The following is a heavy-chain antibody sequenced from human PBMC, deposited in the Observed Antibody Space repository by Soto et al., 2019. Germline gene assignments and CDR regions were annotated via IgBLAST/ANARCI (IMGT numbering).Heavy chain of an antibody. J-gene: IGHJ5*02. D-gene: IGHD5-18*01. CDR1: GDSVSSNSAA. Sequence: SQTLSLTCAISGDSVSSNSAAWNWIRQSPSRGLEWLGRTYYRSKWYNDYAVSAKSRITINPDTSKNQFSLQLNSVTPEDTAVYYCARGGGHRSSSWSDPWGPGTLVTVSS. CDR2: TYYRSKWYN. V-gene: IGHV6-1*01. CDR3: ARGGGHRSSSWSDP.